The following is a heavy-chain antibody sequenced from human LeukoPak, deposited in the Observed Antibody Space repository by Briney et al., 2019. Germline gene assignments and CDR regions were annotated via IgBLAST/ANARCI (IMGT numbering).Heavy chain of an antibody. J-gene: IGHJ6*03. D-gene: IGHD2-2*01. CDR3: ARLGYCSSTSCRVYYYYYMDV. CDR2: IYTSGST. Sequence: KTSETLSLTCTVSGGSISSYYWSWIRQPPGKGLEWIGYIYTSGSTNYNPSLKSRVTISVDTSKNQFSLKLSSVTAADAAVYYCARLGYCSSTSCRVYYYYYMDVWGKGTTVTVSS. CDR1: GGSISSYY. V-gene: IGHV4-4*09.